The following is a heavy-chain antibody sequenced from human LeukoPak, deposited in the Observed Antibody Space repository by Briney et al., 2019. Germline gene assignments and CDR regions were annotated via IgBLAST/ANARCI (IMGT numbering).Heavy chain of an antibody. Sequence: GGSLRLSCAASVFTFSSYGMIWVRQSTGEGLEWVSDITGSGDSTYYADSVKGRFTISRDNSKNTLYLQMNSLRAEDTAVYYCAKDRVVRGVMGRIDYWGQGTLVTVSS. CDR2: ITGSGDST. D-gene: IGHD3-10*01. CDR3: AKDRVVRGVMGRIDY. J-gene: IGHJ4*02. CDR1: VFTFSSYG. V-gene: IGHV3-23*01.